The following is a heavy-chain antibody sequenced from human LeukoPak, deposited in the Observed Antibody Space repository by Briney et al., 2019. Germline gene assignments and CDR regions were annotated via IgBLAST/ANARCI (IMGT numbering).Heavy chain of an antibody. CDR3: ARGGYYDSSGYYRN. Sequence: GGSLRLSCAASGFTFSSYAMHWVRQAPGKGLEWVAVISYDGSNKYYADSVKGRFTISRDNSKNTLYLQMNSLRAEDTAVCYCARGGYYDSSGYYRNWGQGTLVTVS. CDR2: ISYDGSNK. J-gene: IGHJ4*02. D-gene: IGHD3-22*01. V-gene: IGHV3-30*04. CDR1: GFTFSSYA.